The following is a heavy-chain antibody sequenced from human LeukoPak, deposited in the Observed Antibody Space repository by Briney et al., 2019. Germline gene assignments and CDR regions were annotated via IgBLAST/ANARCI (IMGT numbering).Heavy chain of an antibody. CDR1: GFTFSKYG. J-gene: IGHJ3*01. D-gene: IGHD3-10*01. Sequence: PGGSLRLSCAASGFTFSKYGMHWVRQAPGKGLEWVAVIGYDGSNKYDADSVKGRFTISRDNSKNMMYLQMNSLRAEDTAVYYCARDRFMVRGVMVGTFDLWGQGTMVTVSS. CDR2: IGYDGSNK. V-gene: IGHV3-33*01. CDR3: ARDRFMVRGVMVGTFDL.